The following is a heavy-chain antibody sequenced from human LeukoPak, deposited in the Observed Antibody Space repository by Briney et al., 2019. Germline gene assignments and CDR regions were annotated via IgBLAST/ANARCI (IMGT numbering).Heavy chain of an antibody. CDR2: TYYRSKWYY. CDR1: GDSVSSKNTA. V-gene: IGHV6-1*01. J-gene: IGHJ4*02. CDR3: ARDFYCSTYSCTFDY. D-gene: IGHD2-2*01. Sequence: SQTLSLTCAISGDSVSSKNTAWNWIRQSPSRGLEWLGSTYYRSKWYYDYAVSVKSRITISPDTSKNQFSLQLNSVTPEDTAVYYCARDFYCSTYSCTFDYWGQGTLVTVSS.